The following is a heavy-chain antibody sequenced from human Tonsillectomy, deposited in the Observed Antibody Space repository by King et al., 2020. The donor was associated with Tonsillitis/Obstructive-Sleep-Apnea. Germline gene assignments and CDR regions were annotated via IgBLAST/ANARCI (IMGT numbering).Heavy chain of an antibody. J-gene: IGHJ4*02. CDR2: ISYDGSNK. D-gene: IGHD1-26*01. CDR1: GFTFSSYG. V-gene: IGHV3-30*18. CDR3: AKDSGGSYYSGADY. Sequence: VQLVESGVGVVQPGRSLRLSCAASGFTFSSYGMHWVRQAPGKGLEWVAVISYDGSNKYYADSVKGRFTISRDNSKNTLYLQMNSLRAEDTAVYYCAKDSGGSYYSGADYWGQGTLVTVSS.